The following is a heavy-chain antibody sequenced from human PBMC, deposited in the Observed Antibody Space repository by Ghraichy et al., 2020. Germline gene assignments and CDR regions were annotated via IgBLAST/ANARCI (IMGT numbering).Heavy chain of an antibody. J-gene: IGHJ4*02. CDR1: GGSISSYY. D-gene: IGHD1-1*01. Sequence: SETLSLTCTVSGGSISSYYWSWIRQPPGKGLEWMGYIYYSGSTNYNPSLKSRVTISVDTSKNQFSLKLSSVTAADTAVYYCARRKGTSRTYFDYWGQGTLVTVSS. CDR2: IYYSGST. CDR3: ARRKGTSRTYFDY. V-gene: IGHV4-59*01.